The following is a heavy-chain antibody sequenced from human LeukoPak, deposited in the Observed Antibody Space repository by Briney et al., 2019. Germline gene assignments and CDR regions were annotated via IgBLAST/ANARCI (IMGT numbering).Heavy chain of an antibody. V-gene: IGHV3-49*04. CDR3: TGSFGELSFFAH. D-gene: IGHD3-10*01. CDR1: GFTFGDYG. J-gene: IGHJ4*02. CDR2: IRSKAYGGTT. Sequence: GGSLRLSCTASGFTFGDYGMSWVRQAPGKGLEWVGFIRSKAYGGTTEYAASVKGRFTISRDDSKSIAYLQVNSLKTEDTAVYYCTGSFGELSFFAHWGQGTLVTVSP.